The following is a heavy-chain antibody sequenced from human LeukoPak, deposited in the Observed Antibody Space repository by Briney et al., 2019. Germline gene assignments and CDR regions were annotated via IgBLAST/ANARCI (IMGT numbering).Heavy chain of an antibody. CDR1: GGSISSSSYY. D-gene: IGHD3-3*01. CDR3: ARHRRFLEWLSLRGWFDP. CDR2: IYYSGST. Sequence: KPSETLSLTCTVSGGSISSSSYYWGWIRQPPGKGLEWFGSIYYSGSTYYNPSLKSRVTISVDTSKNQFSLKLSSVTAADTAVYYCARHRRFLEWLSLRGWFDPWGQGTLVTVSS. J-gene: IGHJ5*02. V-gene: IGHV4-39*01.